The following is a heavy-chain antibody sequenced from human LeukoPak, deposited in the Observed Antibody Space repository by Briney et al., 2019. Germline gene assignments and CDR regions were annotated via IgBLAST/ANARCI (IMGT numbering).Heavy chain of an antibody. J-gene: IGHJ4*02. Sequence: SETLSLTCTVSGYSISSGYYWGWIRQPPGKGLEWIGSIYHSGSAYYNPSLKSRVTISVDTSKNQFSLKLSSVTAADTAVYYCARAAAAAGIGYWGQGTLVTVSS. V-gene: IGHV4-38-2*02. D-gene: IGHD6-13*01. CDR2: IYHSGSA. CDR1: GYSISSGYY. CDR3: ARAAAAAGIGY.